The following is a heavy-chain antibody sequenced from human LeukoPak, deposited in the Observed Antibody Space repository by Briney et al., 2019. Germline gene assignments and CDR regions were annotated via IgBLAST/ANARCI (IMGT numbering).Heavy chain of an antibody. J-gene: IGHJ4*02. D-gene: IGHD6-13*01. CDR3: ATGLAASGTGYFDY. Sequence: PGGSLRLSCSASGFTFSTYPMHWVRQAPGKGLEWVSYISTSDSYIYYADSVKGRFTISRDNPKNTLSLQMHSLRGDDTAVYYCATGLAASGTGYFDYWGQGVLVTVSS. CDR2: ISTSDSYI. V-gene: IGHV3-21*06. CDR1: GFTFSTYP.